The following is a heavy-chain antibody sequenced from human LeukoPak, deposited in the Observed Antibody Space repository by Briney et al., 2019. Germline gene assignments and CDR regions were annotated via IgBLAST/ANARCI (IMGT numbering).Heavy chain of an antibody. CDR3: ARDRRGYSYGFDDYYYYGVDV. Sequence: SETLSLTYTVSGGSISSYYWSWIRQPPGKGLEWIGYIYYSGSTNYNPSLKSRVTISVDTSKNQFSLKLSSVTAADTAVYYCARDRRGYSYGFDDYYYYGVDVWGQGTTVTVSS. V-gene: IGHV4-59*01. CDR2: IYYSGST. D-gene: IGHD5-18*01. CDR1: GGSISSYY. J-gene: IGHJ6*02.